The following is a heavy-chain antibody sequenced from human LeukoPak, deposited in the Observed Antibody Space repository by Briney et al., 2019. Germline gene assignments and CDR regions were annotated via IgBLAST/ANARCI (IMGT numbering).Heavy chain of an antibody. CDR2: IYPGDSRT. D-gene: IGHD3-22*01. J-gene: IGHJ4*02. V-gene: IGHV5-51*01. CDR1: GYTFTPFTTYW. CDR3: VSSLIHDSSYYYYAY. Sequence: LGESLKISCRGSGYTFTPFTTYWIAWVRQMPGKGLEWMGIIYPGDSRTRFSPSFQGQVTVSADKSISTAYLQWSSLKASDTAFYYCVSSLIHDSSYYYYAYWGQGTLVTVSS.